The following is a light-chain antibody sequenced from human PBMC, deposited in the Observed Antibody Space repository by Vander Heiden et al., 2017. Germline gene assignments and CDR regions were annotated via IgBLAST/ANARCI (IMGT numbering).Light chain of an antibody. CDR1: QSVLQGSGCNL. CDR3: MQALQTPNT. V-gene: IGKV2-28*01. CDR2: LGC. Sequence: IVMTQSPLSLSVTPGEPASMSGRSSQSVLQGSGCNLVDWYLQPPGQSRQLLNYLGCKRACGVASRFGGRGSGTDFTLKIRRVEAEDVGVYYCMQALQTPNTFGQGTKLEIK. J-gene: IGKJ2*01.